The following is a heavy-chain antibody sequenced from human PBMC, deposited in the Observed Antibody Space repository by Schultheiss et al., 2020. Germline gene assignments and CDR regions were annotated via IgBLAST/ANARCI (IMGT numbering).Heavy chain of an antibody. J-gene: IGHJ4*02. V-gene: IGHV4-39*07. CDR2: INHSGST. Sequence: SQPLSLTCTVSGGSISSSSYYWGWIRQPPGKGLEWIGEINHSGSTYYNPSLKSRVTISVDTSKNQFSLKLSSVTAADTAVYYCARDIGGLDYWGQGTLVTGSS. CDR1: GGSISSSSYY. D-gene: IGHD2-15*01. CDR3: ARDIGGLDY.